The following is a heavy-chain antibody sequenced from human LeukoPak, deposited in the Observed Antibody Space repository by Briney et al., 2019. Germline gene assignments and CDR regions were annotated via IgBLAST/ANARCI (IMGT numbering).Heavy chain of an antibody. J-gene: IGHJ4*02. Sequence: ASVKLSCKASGHSFTGYYMHWVRQAPGQGLESRGWINPNSGGTNYAQKFQGRVTMTRDTSISTADMELSRLRSDYQAVFYCAVDSLWVYWGQGTLVTVSS. CDR2: INPNSGGT. V-gene: IGHV1-2*02. CDR3: AVDSLWVY. D-gene: IGHD2-21*01. CDR1: GHSFTGYY.